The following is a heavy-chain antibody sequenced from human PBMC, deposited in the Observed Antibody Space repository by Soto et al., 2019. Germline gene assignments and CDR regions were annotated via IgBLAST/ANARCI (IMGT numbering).Heavy chain of an antibody. CDR1: GFTVSSNY. CDR3: ARSVVHRPKPTPQYYYYYYMDF. V-gene: IGHV3-53*04. CDR2: IYSGGST. J-gene: IGHJ6*03. Sequence: EVQLVESGGGLVQPGGSLRLSCAASGFTVSSNYMSWVRQAPGKGLEWVSVIYSGGSTYYADSVKGRFTISRHKSKNTLYLQMNSLRAEDTAVYYCARSVVHRPKPTPQYYYYYYMDFWGKGTTVTVSS. D-gene: IGHD2-21*01.